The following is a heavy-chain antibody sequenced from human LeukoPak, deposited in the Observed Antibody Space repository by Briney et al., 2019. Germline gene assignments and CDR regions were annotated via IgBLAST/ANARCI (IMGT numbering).Heavy chain of an antibody. D-gene: IGHD3-16*01. V-gene: IGHV3-23*01. CDR1: GFTFSSYA. Sequence: GGSLRLSCAASGFTFSSYAMTWVRQAPGKGLEWVSAIGTDASSTKYAGSVKGLFTISRDNSKNTLYLQMNSRRAEATAVYYCAKDGACDFWGEGTLGTVSS. CDR3: AKDGACDF. J-gene: IGHJ4*02. CDR2: IGTDASST.